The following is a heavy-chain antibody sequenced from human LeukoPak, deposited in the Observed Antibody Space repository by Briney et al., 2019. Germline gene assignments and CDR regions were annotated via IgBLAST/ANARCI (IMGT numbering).Heavy chain of an antibody. CDR2: IRYDGSNK. CDR3: AKSARYDILTGRVYYYGMDV. Sequence: PGGSLRLSCAASGFTFSSYGMHWVRQAPGKGLEWVAFIRYDGSNKYYADSVKGRFTISRDNSKNTLYLQMNSLRAEDTAVYYCAKSARYDILTGRVYYYGMDVWGQGTTVTVSS. J-gene: IGHJ6*02. V-gene: IGHV3-30*02. CDR1: GFTFSSYG. D-gene: IGHD3-9*01.